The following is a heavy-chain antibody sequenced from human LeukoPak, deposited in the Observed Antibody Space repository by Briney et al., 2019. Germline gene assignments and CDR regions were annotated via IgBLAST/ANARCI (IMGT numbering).Heavy chain of an antibody. CDR3: ARDGVFGTFDP. Sequence: PSETLSLTCTVSGGSISTTSYYWGWIRQPPGKGLEWIGNIYYSGSTYYNPSLKSRVTISVDTSKNQFSLKLSSVTAADTAVYYCARDGVFGTFDPWGQGTLVTVSS. J-gene: IGHJ5*02. CDR2: IYYSGST. V-gene: IGHV4-39*07. D-gene: IGHD3-10*01. CDR1: GGSISTTSYY.